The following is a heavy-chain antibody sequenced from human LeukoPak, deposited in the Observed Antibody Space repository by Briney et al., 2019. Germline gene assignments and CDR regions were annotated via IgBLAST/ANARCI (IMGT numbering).Heavy chain of an antibody. CDR3: AREFYYDFWSGYYGARSDYYYYYGMDV. J-gene: IGHJ6*02. CDR2: INPNSGGT. CDR1: GYTFTGYY. Sequence: SVKVSCKASGYTFTGYYMHWVRQAPGQGLEWMGWINPNSGGTNYAQKFQGRVTMTRDTSISTAYMELSRLRSDDTAVYYCAREFYYDFWSGYYGARSDYYYYYGMDVWGQGTTVTVSS. V-gene: IGHV1-2*02. D-gene: IGHD3-3*01.